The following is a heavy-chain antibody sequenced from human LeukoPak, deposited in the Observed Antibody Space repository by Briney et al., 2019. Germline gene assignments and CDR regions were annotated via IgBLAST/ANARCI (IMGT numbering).Heavy chain of an antibody. CDR3: AREDPDAFDI. Sequence: SETLSLTCTVSGGSISSYYWSWIRQPPGQGLEWIGYIYYSGSTNYNPSLKSRVTISVDTSKNQFSLKLSSVTAADTAVYYCAREDPDAFDIWGQGTMVTVCS. CDR2: IYYSGST. V-gene: IGHV4-59*01. J-gene: IGHJ3*02. CDR1: GGSISSYY.